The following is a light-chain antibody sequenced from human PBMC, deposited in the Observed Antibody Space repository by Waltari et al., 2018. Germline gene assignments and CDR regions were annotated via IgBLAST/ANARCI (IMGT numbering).Light chain of an antibody. CDR2: HAS. CDR3: QQYNIWPPA. CDR1: ESISSN. V-gene: IGKV3-15*01. Sequence: DIVMMQSPATLSVSPGERATRSCRASESISSNLAWYQQKPGQAPSLLIFHASNRATGVPPRFSGSGSGTGFTLTISSLQSEDFAVYCCQQYNIWPPAFGQETRLKIK. J-gene: IGKJ5*01.